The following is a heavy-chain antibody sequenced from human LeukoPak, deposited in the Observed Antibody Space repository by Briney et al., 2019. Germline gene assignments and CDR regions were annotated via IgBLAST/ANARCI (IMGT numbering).Heavy chain of an antibody. J-gene: IGHJ4*02. Sequence: GGSLRLSCAASGFTFSSYAMSWVRQAPGKGLEWVSAISGSGGSTYYADSVKGRFTISRDNSKNTLYPQMNSLRAEDTAVYYCAKGGWELLTFDCWGQGTLVTVSS. V-gene: IGHV3-23*01. CDR3: AKGGWELLTFDC. CDR2: ISGSGGST. CDR1: GFTFSSYA. D-gene: IGHD1-26*01.